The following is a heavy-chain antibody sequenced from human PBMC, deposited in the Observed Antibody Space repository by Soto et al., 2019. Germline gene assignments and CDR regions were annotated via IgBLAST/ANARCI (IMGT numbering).Heavy chain of an antibody. D-gene: IGHD2-2*01. CDR2: INSDGSST. J-gene: IGHJ4*02. CDR3: ARGGPGRVLVPAAFFDY. Sequence: GSLRLSCAASGFTFSSYWMHWVRQAPGKGLVWVSRINSDGSSTSYADSVKGRFTISRDNAKNTLYLQMNSLRAEDTAVYYCARGGPGRVLVPAAFFDYWGQGTLVTVSS. CDR1: GFTFSSYW. V-gene: IGHV3-74*01.